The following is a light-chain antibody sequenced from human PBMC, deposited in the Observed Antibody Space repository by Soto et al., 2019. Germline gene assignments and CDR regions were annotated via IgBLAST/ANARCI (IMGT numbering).Light chain of an antibody. V-gene: IGLV2-8*01. J-gene: IGLJ1*01. Sequence: QSVLTQPPSASGSPGQAVTISCTGTSSDVGGYNFVSWYQQHPGKAPKLMIYDVTKRPSGVPDRFSGSKSGNTASLTVSGLQAEEEADYYCSSYAGTNIVFGTGTKVTVL. CDR3: SSYAGTNIV. CDR1: SSDVGGYNF. CDR2: DVT.